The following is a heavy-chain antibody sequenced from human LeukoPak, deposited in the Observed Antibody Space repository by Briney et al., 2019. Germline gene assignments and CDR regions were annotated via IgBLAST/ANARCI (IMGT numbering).Heavy chain of an antibody. CDR2: IIPILGIA. Sequence: GASEKVSCKASGGTFSSYAISWVRQAPGQGLEWMGRIIPILGIANYAQKFQGRVTITANKSTSTAYMELSSLRSEDTAVYYCAREGGYYVYVWGSYHYWGQGTLVTVSS. D-gene: IGHD3-16*01. CDR1: GGTFSSYA. J-gene: IGHJ4*02. CDR3: AREGGYYVYVWGSYHY. V-gene: IGHV1-69*04.